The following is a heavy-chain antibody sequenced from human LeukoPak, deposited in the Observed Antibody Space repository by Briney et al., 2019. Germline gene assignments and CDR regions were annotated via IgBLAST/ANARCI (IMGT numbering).Heavy chain of an antibody. CDR1: GFTFSSYW. Sequence: QPGGSLRLSCAASGFTFSSYWMSWVRQAPGKGLEWVANIKQDGSEKYYVDSVKGRFTISRDNAKNSLYLQMNSLRAEDTAVYYCARASLYCSGGSCYEEFDPRGQGTLVTVSS. V-gene: IGHV3-7*01. J-gene: IGHJ5*02. CDR2: IKQDGSEK. CDR3: ARASLYCSGGSCYEEFDP. D-gene: IGHD2-15*01.